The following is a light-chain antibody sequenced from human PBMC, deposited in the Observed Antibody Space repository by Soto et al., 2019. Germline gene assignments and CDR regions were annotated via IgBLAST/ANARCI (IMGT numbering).Light chain of an antibody. V-gene: IGLV2-23*02. CDR3: CSYAGSSFYV. Sequence: QSALTQPASVSGSPGQSITISCTGTSSDVGSYNLVSWYQQHPGKAPKLMIYEVSKRPSGVSNRFSGSKSGNKASLTISGLQAEDEADYYCCSYAGSSFYVFGTGTKLTVL. CDR2: EVS. CDR1: SSDVGSYNL. J-gene: IGLJ1*01.